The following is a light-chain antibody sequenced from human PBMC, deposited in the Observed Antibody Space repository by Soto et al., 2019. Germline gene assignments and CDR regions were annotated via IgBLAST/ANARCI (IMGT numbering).Light chain of an antibody. CDR1: QSVSNSY. CDR2: AAS. J-gene: IGKJ1*01. V-gene: IGKV3-20*01. Sequence: EIVLTQSAATLSLSPVESATLSCRASQSVSNSYLAWYQQKPGQAPRLLIYAASTRATGIPDRFSGSGSGTDFTLTISRLEPEDFAVYYCQQYGSSGTFGQGTKV. CDR3: QQYGSSGT.